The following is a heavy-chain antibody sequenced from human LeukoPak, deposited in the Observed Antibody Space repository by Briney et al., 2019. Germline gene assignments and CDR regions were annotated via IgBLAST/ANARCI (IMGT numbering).Heavy chain of an antibody. CDR3: ARIDGYDRFFGGY. CDR1: GFTFSSYG. V-gene: IGHV3-30*03. D-gene: IGHD5-12*01. Sequence: GRSLRLSCAASGFTFSSYGMHWVRQAPGKGLEWVAVISYDGSNKYYADSVKGRFTISRDNSKNTLYLQMNSLRAEDTAVYYCARIDGYDRFFGGYWGQGTLVTVSS. CDR2: ISYDGSNK. J-gene: IGHJ4*02.